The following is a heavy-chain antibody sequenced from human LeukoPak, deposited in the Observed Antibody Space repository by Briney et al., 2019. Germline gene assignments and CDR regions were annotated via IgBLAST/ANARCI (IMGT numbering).Heavy chain of an antibody. D-gene: IGHD2-15*01. CDR3: ARGLRYCSGGSCFSVRLDY. CDR2: INHSGST. V-gene: IGHV4-4*02. CDR1: GDSISNGNW. Sequence: PSETLSLTCAVSGDSISNGNWWSWVRQPPGKGLEWIGEINHSGSTNYNPSLKSRVTISVDTSKNQFSLKLSSVTAADTAVYYCARGLRYCSGGSCFSVRLDYWGQGTLVTVSS. J-gene: IGHJ4*02.